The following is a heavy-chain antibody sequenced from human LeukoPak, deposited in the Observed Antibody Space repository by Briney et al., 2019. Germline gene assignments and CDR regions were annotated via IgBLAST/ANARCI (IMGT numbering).Heavy chain of an antibody. CDR1: GFTFSSYG. J-gene: IGHJ4*02. V-gene: IGHV3-33*06. Sequence: GRSLRLSCAASGFTFSSYGMYWVRQAPGKGLEWVAVIWYDGSNKYYADSVKGRFTISRDNSKNTLYLQMNSLRAEDTAVYYCAKDPYYGSGSYYLGYWSQGTLVTVSS. CDR3: AKDPYYGSGSYYLGY. D-gene: IGHD3-10*01. CDR2: IWYDGSNK.